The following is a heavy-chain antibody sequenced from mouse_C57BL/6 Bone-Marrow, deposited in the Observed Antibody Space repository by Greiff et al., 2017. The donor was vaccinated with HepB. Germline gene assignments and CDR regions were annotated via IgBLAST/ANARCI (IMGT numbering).Heavy chain of an antibody. CDR3: ARIWYYGSDAMDY. CDR1: GFSLTSYG. V-gene: IGHV2-2*01. J-gene: IGHJ4*01. Sequence: QVQLKESGPGLVQPSQSLSITCTVSGFSLTSYGVHWVRQSPGKGLEWLGVIWSGGSTDYNAAFISRLSISKDNSKSQVFFKMNSLQADDTAIYYCARIWYYGSDAMDYWGQGTSVTVSS. D-gene: IGHD1-1*01. CDR2: IWSGGST.